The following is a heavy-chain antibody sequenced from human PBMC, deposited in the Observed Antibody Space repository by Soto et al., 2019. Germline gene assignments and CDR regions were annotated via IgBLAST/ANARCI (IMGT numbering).Heavy chain of an antibody. Sequence: DVQLAESGGGLVQPGGSLRLSCVASGQTFNRYWMSWVRQAPGKGLEWVANIKQDGSEEYYVDSVKGRFTISRDNAKKSMYLQTDSQRATGTAMYSWVRTHFDSWSFTCYGMDVSGPGTRVTVSP. CDR2: IKQDGSEE. D-gene: IGHD3-3*01. CDR3: VRTHFDSWSFTCYGMDV. J-gene: IGHJ6*01. V-gene: IGHV3-7*03. CDR1: GQTFNRYW.